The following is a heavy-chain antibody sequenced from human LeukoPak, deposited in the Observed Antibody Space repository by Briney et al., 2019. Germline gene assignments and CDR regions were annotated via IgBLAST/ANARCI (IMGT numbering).Heavy chain of an antibody. CDR3: AKSLQRGGYDILTGYYKPPNWFDP. D-gene: IGHD3-9*01. CDR1: GFTFSSYA. V-gene: IGHV3-23*01. CDR2: ISGSGGST. Sequence: GGSLRLSCAASGFTFSSYAMSWVRQAPGKGLEWVSAISGSGGSTYYADSVKGRFTISRDNSKNTLYLQMNSLRAEDTAVYYCAKSLQRGGYDILTGYYKPPNWFDPWGQGTLVTVSS. J-gene: IGHJ5*02.